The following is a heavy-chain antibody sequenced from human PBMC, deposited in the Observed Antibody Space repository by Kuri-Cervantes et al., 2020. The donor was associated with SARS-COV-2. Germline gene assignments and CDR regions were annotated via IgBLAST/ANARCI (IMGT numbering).Heavy chain of an antibody. Sequence: GGSLRLSCKGSGYSFTSYWIGWVRQMPGKGLEWMGIIYPGDSDTRYSPSFQGQVTISADKSIGTAYLQWSSLKASDTAMYYCARREYFDWVFDYWGQGTLVTVSS. J-gene: IGHJ4*02. CDR3: ARREYFDWVFDY. D-gene: IGHD3-9*01. CDR2: IYPGDSDT. V-gene: IGHV5-51*01. CDR1: GYSFTSYW.